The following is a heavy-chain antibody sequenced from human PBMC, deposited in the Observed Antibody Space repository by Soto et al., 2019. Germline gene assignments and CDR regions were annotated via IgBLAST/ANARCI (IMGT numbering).Heavy chain of an antibody. V-gene: IGHV3-74*01. CDR2: IDEYGSTI. D-gene: IGHD3-10*01. CDR1: EYTFSSYW. J-gene: IGHJ4*02. CDR3: TRDIGGKGAY. Sequence: EVQLVESGGGLVQPGGSLRLSCAASEYTFSSYWMHWVRQVPGKGLLWVSRIDEYGSTINYADSVRGRFTISRDNARNTLHLEMNSLRAEDTALYYCTRDIGGKGAYWGPGTLVTVSS.